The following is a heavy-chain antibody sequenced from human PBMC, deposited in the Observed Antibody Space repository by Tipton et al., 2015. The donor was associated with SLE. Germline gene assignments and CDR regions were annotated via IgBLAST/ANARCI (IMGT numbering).Heavy chain of an antibody. CDR1: GFTFSSYA. D-gene: IGHD6-6*01. CDR3: AKEAGSIAAREYYYYYMDV. CDR2: IYSGGSST. J-gene: IGHJ6*03. V-gene: IGHV3-23*03. Sequence: SLRLSCAASGFTFSSYAMSWVRQAPGKGLEWVSVIYSGGSSTYYADSVKGRFTSSRDNSKNTLYLQMNSLRAEDTAVYYCAKEAGSIAAREYYYYYMDVWGKGTTVTVSS.